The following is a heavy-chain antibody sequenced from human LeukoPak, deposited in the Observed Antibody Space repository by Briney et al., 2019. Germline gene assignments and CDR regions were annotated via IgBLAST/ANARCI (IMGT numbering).Heavy chain of an antibody. CDR2: INHSGST. CDR3: ARAPTTVVTSKYYFDY. CDR1: GGSLSGYY. V-gene: IGHV4-34*01. Sequence: PSETLSLTCAVYGGSLSGYYWSWLRQPPGKGLEWLGEINHSGSTNYNPSLKSRVTISVDTSKNQFSLKLSSVTAADTAVYYCARAPTTVVTSKYYFDYWGQGTLVTVSS. J-gene: IGHJ4*02. D-gene: IGHD4-23*01.